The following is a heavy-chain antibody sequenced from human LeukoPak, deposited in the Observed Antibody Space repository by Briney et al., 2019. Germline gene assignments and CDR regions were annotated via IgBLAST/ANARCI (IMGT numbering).Heavy chain of an antibody. V-gene: IGHV3-30*04. J-gene: IGHJ4*02. CDR2: ISYDGSNK. CDR3: ARAPGFIYGGFDY. D-gene: IGHD3-3*02. Sequence: GASLRLSCSASGFTFISYAMHWVRQAPAKGLERVAVISYDGSNKYYADSVKGRFTISRDNSKNTLYLQMNSLRAEDTAVYYCARAPGFIYGGFDYWGQGTLVTVSS. CDR1: GFTFISYA.